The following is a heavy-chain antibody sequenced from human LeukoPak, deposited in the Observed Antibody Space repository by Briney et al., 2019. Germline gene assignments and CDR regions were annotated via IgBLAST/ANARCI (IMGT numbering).Heavy chain of an antibody. D-gene: IGHD4-23*01. V-gene: IGHV3-33*01. Sequence: PGGSLRLSCAASGFTFSSYGMHWVRQAPGKGLECVAVIWYDGSNKYYADSVKGRFTISRDNAKNTLYLQMNSLRVEDTAVYYCARDKYGGNSNAFDIWGQGTLVSVSS. CDR1: GFTFSSYG. CDR2: IWYDGSNK. J-gene: IGHJ3*02. CDR3: ARDKYGGNSNAFDI.